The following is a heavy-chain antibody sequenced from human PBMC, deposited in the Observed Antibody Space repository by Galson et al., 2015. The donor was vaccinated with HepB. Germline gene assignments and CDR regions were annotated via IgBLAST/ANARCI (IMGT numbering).Heavy chain of an antibody. J-gene: IGHJ4*02. Sequence: SLRLSCAASGFSFSSYNMHWVRQAPGKGLEWVADISYEGISKYYADSVKGRFTISRDNSKNTLYLQMNSLRTEDTAVYYCARGLGGFYSTDYWGQGTLVTVSP. CDR2: ISYEGISK. CDR3: ARGLGGFYSTDY. V-gene: IGHV3-30*03. D-gene: IGHD1-26*01. CDR1: GFSFSSYN.